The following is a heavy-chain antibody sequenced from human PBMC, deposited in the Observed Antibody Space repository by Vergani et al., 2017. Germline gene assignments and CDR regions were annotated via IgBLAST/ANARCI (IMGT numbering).Heavy chain of an antibody. D-gene: IGHD1-1*01. V-gene: IGHV3-33*01. J-gene: IGHJ5*02. CDR2: IWYDGSNK. Sequence: QVQLVESGGGVVQPGRSLRLSCAASGFTFSSYGMHWVRQAPGKGLEWVAVIWYDGSNKYYADSVKGRFTISRDNSKNTLYLQMNSLRAEDTAVYYCARDWNWNDVGWFDPWGQGTLVTVSS. CDR3: ARDWNWNDVGWFDP. CDR1: GFTFSSYG.